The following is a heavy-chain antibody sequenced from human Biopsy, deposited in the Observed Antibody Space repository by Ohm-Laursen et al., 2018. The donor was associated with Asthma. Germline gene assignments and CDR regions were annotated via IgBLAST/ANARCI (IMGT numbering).Heavy chain of an antibody. Sequence: DTLSLTCTVSGGSISSSSYYWGWIRQPPGKGLEWIGSIYYSGSTYYNPSLKSRVTISVDTSKNQFSLNLSSVTAADTAVYYCARWGSFGFDYWGQGTLVTVSS. J-gene: IGHJ4*02. D-gene: IGHD7-27*01. CDR3: ARWGSFGFDY. CDR1: GGSISSSSYY. CDR2: IYYSGST. V-gene: IGHV4-39*07.